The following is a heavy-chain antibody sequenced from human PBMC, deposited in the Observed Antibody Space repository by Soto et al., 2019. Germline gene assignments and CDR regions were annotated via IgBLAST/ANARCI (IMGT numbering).Heavy chain of an antibody. V-gene: IGHV1-69*02. CDR1: GGTFSSYT. Sequence: QVQLVQSGAEVKKLGSSVKVSCKASGGTFSSYTISWVRQAPGQGLEWMGRIIPILGIANYAQKFQGRVTITADKSTSTAYMELSSLRSEDTAVYYCARWRGPYSGYDLDYFDYWGQGTLVTVSS. J-gene: IGHJ4*02. D-gene: IGHD5-12*01. CDR2: IIPILGIA. CDR3: ARWRGPYSGYDLDYFDY.